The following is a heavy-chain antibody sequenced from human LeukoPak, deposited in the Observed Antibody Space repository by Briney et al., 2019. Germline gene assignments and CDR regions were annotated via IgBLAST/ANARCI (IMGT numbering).Heavy chain of an antibody. D-gene: IGHD1-14*01. CDR2: INPGDSET. CDR3: ARRYSAGEVDY. Sequence: GESLKISCKGSGYNFGSYWIGWVPQMPGKGLEWMGIINPGDSETRYSPSFQGQLTISADKSSSAAYLQWSSLKASDTAMYYCARRYSAGEVDYWGQGTLVTVSS. V-gene: IGHV5-51*01. J-gene: IGHJ4*02. CDR1: GYNFGSYW.